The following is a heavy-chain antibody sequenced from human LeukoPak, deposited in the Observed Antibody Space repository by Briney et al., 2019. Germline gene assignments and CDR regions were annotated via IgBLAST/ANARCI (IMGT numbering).Heavy chain of an antibody. V-gene: IGHV4-34*01. CDR2: INHSGST. CDR3: ARGGWLRSFDY. CDR1: GGSFSGYY. Sequence: SETLSLTCAVYGGSFSGYYWSWIRQPPGKGLEWIGEINHSGSTNYNPSLKSRVTISVDTSKNQFSLKLSSVTAADTAVYYCARGGWLRSFDYWGQRTLVTVSS. D-gene: IGHD5-12*01. J-gene: IGHJ4*02.